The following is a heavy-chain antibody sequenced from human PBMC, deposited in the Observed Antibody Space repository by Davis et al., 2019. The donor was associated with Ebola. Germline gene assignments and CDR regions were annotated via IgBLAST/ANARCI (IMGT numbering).Heavy chain of an antibody. CDR3: ARLGPDHYGMDV. D-gene: IGHD1-14*01. Sequence: QSPKLSRTGSGYSLTTHWIAWARQTPAKGLECMANTHPGNSDTRYSPSFEGQVTISVDRSTNTAYLQWSSLKASDIAMYYCARLGPDHYGMDVWGKGTTVTVSS. V-gene: IGHV5-51*01. J-gene: IGHJ6*04. CDR1: GYSLTTHW. CDR2: THPGNSDT.